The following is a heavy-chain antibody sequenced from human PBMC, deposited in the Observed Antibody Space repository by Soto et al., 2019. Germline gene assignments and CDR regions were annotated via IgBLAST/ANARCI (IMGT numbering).Heavy chain of an antibody. Sequence: GGSLRLSCAASGFTFSSFWMDWVRQAPGKGLEWVANISPDGSEKRYVDSVKGRFTISRDNTKNSLYLQMKSLRAEDTAVYYCARERWLQFGFDYWGQGTLVTVSS. CDR1: GFTFSSFW. CDR2: ISPDGSEK. D-gene: IGHD5-12*01. CDR3: ARERWLQFGFDY. J-gene: IGHJ4*02. V-gene: IGHV3-7*01.